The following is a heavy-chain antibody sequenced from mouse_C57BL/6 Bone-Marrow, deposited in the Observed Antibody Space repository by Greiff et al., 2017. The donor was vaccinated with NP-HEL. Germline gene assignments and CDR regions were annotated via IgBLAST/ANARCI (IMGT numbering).Heavy chain of an antibody. D-gene: IGHD1-1*01. V-gene: IGHV1-19*01. CDR3: ARCDYGSRSYYAMDY. CDR1: GYTFTDYY. CDR2: INPSNGGT. J-gene: IGHJ4*01. Sequence: EVQLQQSGPVLVKPGASVKMSCKASGYTFTDYYMNWVKQSHGKSLEWIGVINPSNGGTSYNQKFKGKATLTVDKYSSTDYMELNSLTSEDSAVYYCARCDYGSRSYYAMDYWGQGTSVTAAS.